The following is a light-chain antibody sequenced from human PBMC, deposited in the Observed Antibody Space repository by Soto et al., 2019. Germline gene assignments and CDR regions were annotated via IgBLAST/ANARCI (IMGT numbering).Light chain of an antibody. J-gene: IGLJ1*01. V-gene: IGLV1-44*01. CDR2: SNN. CDR3: AAWDDSLNGYV. CDR1: SSNIGINT. Sequence: QSVLTQPPSASGTPGQRGTISCSGSSSNIGINTVNWNQQLPGTAPKLLIYSNNQRPSGVPDRFSGSKSGTSASLAISWLQSEDEADYYCAAWDDSLNGYVFGTGTKVTVL.